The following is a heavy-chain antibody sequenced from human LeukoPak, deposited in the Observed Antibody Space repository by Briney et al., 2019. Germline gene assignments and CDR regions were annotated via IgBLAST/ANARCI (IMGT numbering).Heavy chain of an antibody. Sequence: SETLSLTCTVSGGSISSGGYYWSWIRQPPGKGLEWIGYIYHSGSTYYNPSLKSRVTISVDRSKNQFSLKLSSVTAADTAVYYCARETIVAARGYFQHWGQGTLVTVSS. CDR2: IYHSGST. D-gene: IGHD6-13*01. CDR3: ARETIVAARGYFQH. J-gene: IGHJ1*01. CDR1: GGSISSGGYY. V-gene: IGHV4-30-2*01.